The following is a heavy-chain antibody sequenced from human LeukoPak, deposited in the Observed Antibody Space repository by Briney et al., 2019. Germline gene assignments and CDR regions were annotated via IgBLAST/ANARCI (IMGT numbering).Heavy chain of an antibody. D-gene: IGHD3-22*01. CDR2: INPNSGGT. Sequence: ASVKVSCKASGYTFTGYYMHWVRQAPGQGLEWVGGINPNSGGTNYAQKFQGRVTMTRDTSISTAYMELSRLRSDGTAAYYCARDSTSAGDEALSLMYYDSSGYYLAAFDIWGQGTMVTVSS. CDR3: ARDSTSAGDEALSLMYYDSSGYYLAAFDI. V-gene: IGHV1-2*02. CDR1: GYTFTGYY. J-gene: IGHJ3*02.